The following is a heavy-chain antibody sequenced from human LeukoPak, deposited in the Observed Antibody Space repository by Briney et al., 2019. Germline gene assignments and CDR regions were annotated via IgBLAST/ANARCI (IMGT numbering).Heavy chain of an antibody. V-gene: IGHV1-69*13. Sequence: SVKVSCKASGGTFSSYAISWVRQAPGQGLEWMGGIIPIFGTANYAQKFQGRVTITADESTSTAYMELSSLRSEDTAVYYCARVSRITGTHDAFDIWGQGTMVTVSS. CDR3: ARVSRITGTHDAFDI. D-gene: IGHD1-20*01. CDR2: IIPIFGTA. J-gene: IGHJ3*02. CDR1: GGTFSSYA.